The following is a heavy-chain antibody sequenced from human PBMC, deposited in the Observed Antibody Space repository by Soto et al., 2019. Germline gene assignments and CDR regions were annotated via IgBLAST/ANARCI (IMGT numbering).Heavy chain of an antibody. Sequence: PGGSLRLSCVASGFTFSAFDMNWVRQAPGKGLEWISYISSSGTTIYNADSVKGRFTISRDNAKNSLYLQMNSVRVDDTAVYYCARDNDYGGHFDFWGQGTLVTVSS. CDR3: ARDNDYGGHFDF. J-gene: IGHJ4*02. CDR2: ISSSGTTI. CDR1: GFTFSAFD. V-gene: IGHV3-48*03. D-gene: IGHD4-17*01.